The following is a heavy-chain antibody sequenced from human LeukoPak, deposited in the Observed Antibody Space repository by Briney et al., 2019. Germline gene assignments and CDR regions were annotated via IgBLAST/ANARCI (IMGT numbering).Heavy chain of an antibody. CDR2: IIPILGIA. D-gene: IGHD6-19*01. V-gene: IGHV1-69*04. Sequence: GASVKVSCKASGYTFTSYGISWVRQAPGQGLEWMGRIIPILGIANYAQKFQGRVTITADKSTSTAYMELSSLRSEDTAVYYCARDPSSGWNPNMGYWGQGTLVTVSS. CDR1: GYTFTSYG. J-gene: IGHJ4*02. CDR3: ARDPSSGWNPNMGY.